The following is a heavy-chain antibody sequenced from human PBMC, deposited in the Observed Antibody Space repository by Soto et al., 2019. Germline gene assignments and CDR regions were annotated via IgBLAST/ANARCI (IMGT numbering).Heavy chain of an antibody. D-gene: IGHD3-16*01. Sequence: SETLSLTCIVSGSSISSSGYYWGWIRQPTGKGLEWISSMFYNVGTYYNPSLKSRVTISIDTSANQFSLKLTSVTAADTAIYYCARRPSRHWVDYWGRGTLVTVSS. CDR2: MFYNVGT. V-gene: IGHV4-39*01. CDR3: ARRPSRHWVDY. CDR1: GSSISSSGYY. J-gene: IGHJ4*02.